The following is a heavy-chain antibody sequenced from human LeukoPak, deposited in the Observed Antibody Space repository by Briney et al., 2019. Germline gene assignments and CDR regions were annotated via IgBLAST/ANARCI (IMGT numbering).Heavy chain of an antibody. Sequence: SETLSLTCTVSGYSISSGYYWGWIRQPPGKGLEWIGSIYHSGSTYYNPSLKSRVTISVDTSKNQFSLKLSSVTAADTAVYYCARREGGLAYCGGDCYGDDYWGQGTLVTVSS. CDR1: GYSISSGYY. D-gene: IGHD2-21*02. CDR3: ARREGGLAYCGGDCYGDDY. CDR2: IYHSGST. J-gene: IGHJ4*02. V-gene: IGHV4-38-2*02.